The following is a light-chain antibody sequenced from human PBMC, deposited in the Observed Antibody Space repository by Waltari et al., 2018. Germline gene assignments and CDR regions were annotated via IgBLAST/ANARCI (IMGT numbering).Light chain of an antibody. CDR3: MQALQTPIT. Sequence: DIVMTQSPLSLPVTPGEPASISCRSSQSLLHSNGYNYLACYLQKPGQSPQLLIYLGSNRASGVPDRCSGSGSGTDFTLKISRVEAEDVGVYYCMQALQTPITFGQGTRLEIK. CDR1: QSLLHSNGYNY. CDR2: LGS. V-gene: IGKV2-28*01. J-gene: IGKJ5*01.